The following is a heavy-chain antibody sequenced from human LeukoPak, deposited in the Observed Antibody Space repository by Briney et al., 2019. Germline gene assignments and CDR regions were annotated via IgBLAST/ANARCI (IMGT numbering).Heavy chain of an antibody. J-gene: IGHJ4*02. CDR3: ARVQGKIDY. Sequence: SETLSLTCAVYGGSFRGYHRSWIRQPPGKGLEWIGEINQSGSTNYNPSLKSRVTILVDMSKNQFSLKLSSVTAAETAVYYCARVQGKIDYWGQGTLVTVSS. CDR2: INQSGST. CDR1: GGSFRGYH. V-gene: IGHV4-34*01.